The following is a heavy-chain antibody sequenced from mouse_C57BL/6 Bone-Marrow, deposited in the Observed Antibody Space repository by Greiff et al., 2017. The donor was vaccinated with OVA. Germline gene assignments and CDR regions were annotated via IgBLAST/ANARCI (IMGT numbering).Heavy chain of an antibody. CDR1: GYSITSDY. CDR2: ISYSGST. Sequence: EVKLMESGPGLAKPSQTLSLTCSVTGYSITSDYWNWFRKFPGNKLEYMGYISYSGSTYYNPSLKSRISITRDTSRNQYYLQLNSVTTEDTATYYCARETWFWYFDVWGTGTTVTVSS. D-gene: IGHD2-2*01. CDR3: ARETWFWYFDV. J-gene: IGHJ1*03. V-gene: IGHV3-8*01.